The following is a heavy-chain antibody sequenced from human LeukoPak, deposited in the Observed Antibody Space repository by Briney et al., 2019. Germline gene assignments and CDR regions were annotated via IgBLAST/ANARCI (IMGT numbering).Heavy chain of an antibody. D-gene: IGHD2-2*01. CDR1: GFTFSSYG. V-gene: IGHV3-33*01. J-gene: IGHJ5*02. Sequence: GGSLRLSCAASGFTFSSYGMHWVRQAPGKGLEWVAVIWYDGSNKYYADSVKGRFTISRDNSKNTLYLQMNSLRVEDTAVYYCARDACSSTICSAGGNWFDPWGQGTLVTVSS. CDR2: IWYDGSNK. CDR3: ARDACSSTICSAGGNWFDP.